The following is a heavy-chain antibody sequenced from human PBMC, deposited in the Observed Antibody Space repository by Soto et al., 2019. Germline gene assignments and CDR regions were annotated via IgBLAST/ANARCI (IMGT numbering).Heavy chain of an antibody. CDR2: INARNDGT. Sequence: QVQLVQSGPEMKKPGASVKVSCKTSGYTFTEFYIHWMRQVPGRGLEWMGWINARNDGTKFAEKFKPALTITTDPSISTSYMELNSLTFDDTAVYYCARRLGGGGDYFYGMDVWGQGTAVTVSS. CDR3: ARRLGGGGDYFYGMDV. J-gene: IGHJ6*02. V-gene: IGHV1-2*02. D-gene: IGHD3-16*01. CDR1: GYTFTEFY.